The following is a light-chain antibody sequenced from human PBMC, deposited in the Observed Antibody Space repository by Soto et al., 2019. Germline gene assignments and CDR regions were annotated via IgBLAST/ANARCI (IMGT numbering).Light chain of an antibody. CDR1: QSVSSN. CDR3: QQYNNWPPYT. J-gene: IGKJ2*01. CDR2: CAS. Sequence: EIVMTQSPATLSVSPGERATLSCRASQSVSSNLACYQQKPGQAPRLLIYCASTRATVIPAMFSGSGSGTEFTLTISSLQSEDFAVYYCQQYNNWPPYTFGQGTKLEIK. V-gene: IGKV3-15*01.